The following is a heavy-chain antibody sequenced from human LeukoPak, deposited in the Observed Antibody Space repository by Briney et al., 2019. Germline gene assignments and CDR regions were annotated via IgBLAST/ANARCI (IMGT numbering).Heavy chain of an antibody. V-gene: IGHV3-23*01. Sequence: GGSLRLSCAASGFTFSTYAMSWVRQAPGKGLEWVSTISGRGDSTYYADPVKGRFSISRDNSKNTLYLQMNSLRAEDTAVYYCARDPGYAIYYFDYWGQGTLVTVSS. CDR2: ISGRGDST. CDR3: ARDPGYAIYYFDY. D-gene: IGHD3-9*01. CDR1: GFTFSTYA. J-gene: IGHJ4*02.